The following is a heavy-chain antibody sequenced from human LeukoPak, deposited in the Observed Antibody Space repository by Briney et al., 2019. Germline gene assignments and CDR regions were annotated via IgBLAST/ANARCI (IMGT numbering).Heavy chain of an antibody. CDR2: IYSGGST. Sequence: GGSLRLSCAASGFTVSSNYMSWVRQAPGKGLEWVSVIYSGGSTYYADSVKGRFTISRDNAKNSLYLQMNSLRAEDTAVYYCARRYYYDSSGYWVFDYWGQGTLVTVSS. J-gene: IGHJ4*02. V-gene: IGHV3-66*01. CDR3: ARRYYYDSSGYWVFDY. D-gene: IGHD3-22*01. CDR1: GFTVSSNY.